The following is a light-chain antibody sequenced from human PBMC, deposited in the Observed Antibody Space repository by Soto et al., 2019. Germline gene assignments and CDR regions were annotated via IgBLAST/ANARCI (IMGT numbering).Light chain of an antibody. CDR3: QQYNSCSWT. Sequence: DIQMTQSPSTLSASVGDRVTITCRASQSISSWLAWYQQKPGKAPKLLIYKASSLESGVPSRFSGSGSGTEFTLNISSLQPDDFATYYCQQYNSCSWTFGQGTKVEIK. CDR2: KAS. CDR1: QSISSW. J-gene: IGKJ1*01. V-gene: IGKV1-5*03.